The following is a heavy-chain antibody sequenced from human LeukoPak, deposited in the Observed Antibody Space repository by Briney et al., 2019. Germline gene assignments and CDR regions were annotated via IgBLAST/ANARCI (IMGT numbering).Heavy chain of an antibody. CDR1: GYTLTELS. CDR2: FDPEDGET. J-gene: IGHJ4*02. D-gene: IGHD3-10*01. CDR3: ATGDMVRGVRDFDY. V-gene: IGHV1-24*01. Sequence: ASVKVSCKVSGYTLTELSMHWVRQAPGKGLEWMGGFDPEDGETIYAQKFQGRVTMTEDTSTDTAYMKLSSLRSEDTAVYYCATGDMVRGVRDFDYWGQGTLVTVSS.